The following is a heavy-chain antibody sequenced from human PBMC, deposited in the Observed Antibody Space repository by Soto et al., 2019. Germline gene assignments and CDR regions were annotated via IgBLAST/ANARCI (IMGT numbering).Heavy chain of an antibody. CDR1: GFTFSSYA. Sequence: GGSLRLSCAASGFTFSSYAMSWVRQAPGKGLEWVSGLSGSGTSTYYADSVKGRFTISRDNSRDTLFLQMNSLTADDTAVYYCAKATTNGGWFNPFDSWGQGALVTVSA. V-gene: IGHV3-23*01. CDR2: LSGSGTST. CDR3: AKATTNGGWFNPFDS. J-gene: IGHJ4*02. D-gene: IGHD6-19*01.